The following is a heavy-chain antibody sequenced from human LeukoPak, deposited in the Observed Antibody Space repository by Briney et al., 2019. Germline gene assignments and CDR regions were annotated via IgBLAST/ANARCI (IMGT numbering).Heavy chain of an antibody. J-gene: IGHJ4*02. D-gene: IGHD5-18*01. Sequence: GGSLRLSCEASGFTFSSYGMHWVRRAPGKGLEWMTVISHDGSKKYYVDSVKGRFTISRDNSKSTLYLQMNSLRAEDTAAYFCARDIGGYSYGYSFDYWGQGTLATVSS. CDR1: GFTFSSYG. CDR3: ARDIGGYSYGYSFDY. V-gene: IGHV3-30*03. CDR2: ISHDGSKK.